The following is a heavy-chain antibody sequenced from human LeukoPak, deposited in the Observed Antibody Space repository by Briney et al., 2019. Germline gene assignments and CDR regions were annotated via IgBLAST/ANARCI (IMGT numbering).Heavy chain of an antibody. J-gene: IGHJ4*02. CDR2: TSFDGSNQ. D-gene: IGHD2-21*01. Sequence: GGSLRLSCAASGFTFSRYALHWVRQTPGKGLEWVALTSFDGSNQYYADFVKGRFTISRDNAKNSLYLQMNSLRVEDTAVYYCARLGLPDYWGQGTLVTVSS. V-gene: IGHV3-30-3*01. CDR3: ARLGLPDY. CDR1: GFTFSRYA.